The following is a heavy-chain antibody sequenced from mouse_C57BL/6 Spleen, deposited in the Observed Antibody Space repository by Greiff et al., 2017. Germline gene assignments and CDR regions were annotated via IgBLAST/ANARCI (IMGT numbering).Heavy chain of an antibody. J-gene: IGHJ4*01. CDR3: ARGITTVVAPKSMDD. Sequence: VQLQQSGPELVKPGASVKIPCKASGYTFTDYTMDWVKQTHGKSLEWIGDINPNNGGTIYTQKFKGKATLTVDKSASTAYMELRSLTSEDTEVYDSARGITTVVAPKSMDDWGKGTSVTVSS. CDR2: INPNNGGT. CDR1: GYTFTDYT. V-gene: IGHV1-18*01. D-gene: IGHD1-1*01.